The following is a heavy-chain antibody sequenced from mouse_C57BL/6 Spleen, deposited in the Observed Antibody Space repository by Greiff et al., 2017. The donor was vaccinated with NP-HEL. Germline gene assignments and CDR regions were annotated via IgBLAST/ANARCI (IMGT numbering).Heavy chain of an antibody. CDR2: IHPNSGST. Sequence: QVQLQQPGAELVKPGASVKLSCKASGYTFTSYWMHWVKQRPGQGLEWIGMIHPNSGSTNYNEKFKSKATLTVDKSSSTAYMQLSSLTSEDSAVYYCAREGDGYYKDFDYWGQGTTLTVSS. D-gene: IGHD2-3*01. CDR3: AREGDGYYKDFDY. J-gene: IGHJ2*01. CDR1: GYTFTSYW. V-gene: IGHV1-64*01.